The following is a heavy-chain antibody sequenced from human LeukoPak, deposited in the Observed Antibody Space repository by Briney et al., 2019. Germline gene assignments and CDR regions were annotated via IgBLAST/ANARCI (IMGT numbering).Heavy chain of an antibody. D-gene: IGHD1-1*01. CDR1: GGTFSSYA. CDR3: ARELDGGFDY. Sequence: SVKVSCKASGGTFSSYAISWVRQAPGQGLEWMGEIIPIFGTANYAQKSQGRVTITADESTSTAYMELSSLRSEDTAVYYCARELDGGFDYWGQGTLVTVSS. CDR2: IIPIFGTA. J-gene: IGHJ4*02. V-gene: IGHV1-69*13.